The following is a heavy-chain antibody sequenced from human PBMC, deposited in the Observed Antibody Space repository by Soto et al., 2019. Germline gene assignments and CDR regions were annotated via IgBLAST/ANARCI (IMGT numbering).Heavy chain of an antibody. CDR1: GFTFSSYG. CDR3: AKDTRRYSYGDYYYGMDV. CDR2: ISYDGSNK. Sequence: GGSLRLSCAASGFTFSSYGMHWVRQAPGKGLEWVAVISYDGSNKYYADSVKGRFTISRDNSKNTLYLQMNSLRAEDTAVYYCAKDTRRYSYGDYYYGMDVWGQGTTVTVSS. J-gene: IGHJ6*02. V-gene: IGHV3-30*18. D-gene: IGHD5-18*01.